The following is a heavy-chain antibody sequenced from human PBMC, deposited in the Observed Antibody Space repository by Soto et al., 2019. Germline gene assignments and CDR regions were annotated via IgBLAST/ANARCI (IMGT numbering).Heavy chain of an antibody. J-gene: IGHJ5*02. V-gene: IGHV4-59*01. CDR2: INYSGRS. Sequence: QVQLQESGPGLVKSSETLSLTCSVSGDSSSTYYWAWIRQPPGKGLEWIGYINYSGRSTHNPSLKSRLSTAVDASKNQGSMTLTSVTDADTAVYYCARSYCADSVSCNWFDPWGQGTLVFVSS. CDR3: ARSYCADSVSCNWFDP. CDR1: GDSSSTYY. D-gene: IGHD2-8*02.